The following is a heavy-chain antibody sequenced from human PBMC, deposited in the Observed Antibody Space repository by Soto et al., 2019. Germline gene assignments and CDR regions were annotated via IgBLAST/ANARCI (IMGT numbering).Heavy chain of an antibody. CDR1: GYTLTELS. J-gene: IGHJ5*02. CDR3: ATLPFAPGVMGPCFDP. CDR2: FDPEDGET. V-gene: IGHV1-24*01. Sequence: QVQLVQSGAEVKKPGASVKVSCKVSGYTLTELSMHWVRQAPGKGLEWMGGFDPEDGETIYAQKFQGRVTMTEDTSTDTAYMELRSLRSEDTSVYYCATLPFAPGVMGPCFDPCGQGTLVTVSS. D-gene: IGHD3-16*01.